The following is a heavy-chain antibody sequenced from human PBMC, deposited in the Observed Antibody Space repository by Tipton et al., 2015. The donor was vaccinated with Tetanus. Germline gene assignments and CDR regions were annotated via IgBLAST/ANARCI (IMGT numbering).Heavy chain of an antibody. D-gene: IGHD1-1*01. J-gene: IGHJ4*02. Sequence: SLRLSCAASGFRFSYSGMHWVRQAPGKGLEWVAVIAFDGKNERYADSVKGRFIISRDNSKNTLYLQMNSLRAEDSATYYCARALQLERKFDFWGRGTLVTVSS. V-gene: IGHV3-30*03. CDR3: ARALQLERKFDF. CDR1: GFRFSYSG. CDR2: IAFDGKNE.